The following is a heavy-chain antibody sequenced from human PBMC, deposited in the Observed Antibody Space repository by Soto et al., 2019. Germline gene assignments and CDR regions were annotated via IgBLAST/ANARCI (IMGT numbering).Heavy chain of an antibody. V-gene: IGHV1-18*01. D-gene: IGHD2-2*01. CDR1: GYTFTSYG. Sequence: QVQLVQSGAEVKKPGASVKVSCKASGYTFTSYGIIWVRQAPGQGLEWMGWISAYNGNTNYAQKLQGRVTMTTDTSTSTAYMELRSLRSDDTAVYYCARDIRQYCSSTSCYFGFDPWGQGTLVTVSS. CDR2: ISAYNGNT. CDR3: ARDIRQYCSSTSCYFGFDP. J-gene: IGHJ5*02.